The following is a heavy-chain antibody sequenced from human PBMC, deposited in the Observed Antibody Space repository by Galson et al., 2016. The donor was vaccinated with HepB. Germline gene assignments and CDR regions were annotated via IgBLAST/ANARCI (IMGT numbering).Heavy chain of an antibody. V-gene: IGHV1-2*04. CDR2: INPNSGGT. Sequence: SVKVSCKASGYTFIGYYIHWVRQVPGLGLEWMGWINPNSGGTTYSQKFQGWVTMTRDTSISTAYMELSRLRSDDTAVYYCARDENGTTSGMDVWGQGSLVTVSS. CDR3: ARDENGTTSGMDV. D-gene: IGHD4-17*01. CDR1: GYTFIGYY. J-gene: IGHJ4*02.